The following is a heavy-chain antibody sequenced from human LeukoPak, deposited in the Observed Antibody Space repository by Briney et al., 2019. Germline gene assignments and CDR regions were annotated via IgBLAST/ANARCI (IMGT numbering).Heavy chain of an antibody. CDR1: GFTFSDYS. CDR3: AKQKMEGKYYYYYMDV. V-gene: IGHV3-21*05. D-gene: IGHD1/OR15-1a*01. Sequence: GGSLRLSCAASGFTFSDYSMTWVRQSPGKGLEWLSYISSSGRFIYYADSVKGRFTISRDNAKNTLYLQMNSLRAEDTAVYYCAKQKMEGKYYYYYMDVWGKGTTVTISS. J-gene: IGHJ6*03. CDR2: ISSSGRFI.